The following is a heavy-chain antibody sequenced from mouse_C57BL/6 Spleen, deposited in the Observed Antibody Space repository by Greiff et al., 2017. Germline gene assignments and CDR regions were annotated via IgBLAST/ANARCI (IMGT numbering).Heavy chain of an antibody. CDR1: GYTFTSYW. CDR2: IYPGSGST. J-gene: IGHJ4*01. CDR3: ARYGYYPLYAMDY. D-gene: IGHD2-3*01. V-gene: IGHV1-55*01. Sequence: QVQLQQPGAELVKPGASVKMSCKASGYTFTSYWLTWVKQRPGQGLEWIGDIYPGSGSTNYNEKFKSKATLTVDTSSSTAYMQLSSLTSEDSAVYYCARYGYYPLYAMDYWGQGTSVTVSS.